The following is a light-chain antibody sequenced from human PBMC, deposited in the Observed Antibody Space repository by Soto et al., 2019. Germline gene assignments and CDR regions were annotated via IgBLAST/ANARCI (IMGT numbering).Light chain of an antibody. CDR3: QQWSSVPKT. CDR2: WAS. CDR1: QSVLSSSNNKNY. J-gene: IGKJ1*01. Sequence: DIVMTQSPDSLAVSLGERATINCKSSQSVLSSSNNKNYLAWYQQKPGQPPKLLIYWASTRESGVPDRFSGSGSWTDCTLNISSLQAEDVAVYYCQQWSSVPKTFGQGTKVEIK. V-gene: IGKV4-1*01.